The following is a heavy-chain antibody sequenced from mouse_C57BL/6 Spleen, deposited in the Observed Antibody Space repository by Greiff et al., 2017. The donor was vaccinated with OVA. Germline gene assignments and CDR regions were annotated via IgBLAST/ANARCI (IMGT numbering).Heavy chain of an antibody. Sequence: EVQLQQSGPELVKPGASVKISCKASGYTFTDYYMNWVKQSHGKSLEWIGDINPNNGGTSYNQKFKGKATLTVDKSSSTAYMELRSLTSEDSAVXYCAYGVVAYWGQGTPLTVSA. V-gene: IGHV1-26*01. J-gene: IGHJ2*01. D-gene: IGHD1-1*02. CDR3: AYGVVAY. CDR2: INPNNGGT. CDR1: GYTFTDYY.